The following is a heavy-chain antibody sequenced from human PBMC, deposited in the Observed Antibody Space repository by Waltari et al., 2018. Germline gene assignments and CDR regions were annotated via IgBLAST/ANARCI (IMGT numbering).Heavy chain of an antibody. CDR3: ARGGPSEYFEH. Sequence: QVQLQESGPRLVKPSETLSLTCSVSGFSISPGYYWGWIRQPPGKGLEWIGSIYHSGSTYHNPSVKSRVTISVDKSKNQFSLNLSSVTAADTAVYYCARGGPSEYFEHWGQGTLLTVSS. J-gene: IGHJ1*01. CDR2: IYHSGST. CDR1: GFSISPGYY. V-gene: IGHV4-38-2*02.